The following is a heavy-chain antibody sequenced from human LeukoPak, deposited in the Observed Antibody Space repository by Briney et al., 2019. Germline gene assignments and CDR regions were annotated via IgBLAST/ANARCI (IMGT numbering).Heavy chain of an antibody. CDR3: ARFGGTGDLFDY. Sequence: SETLSLTCTVSGGSISRDYWGWIRQAPGKGLEWIGYVYYSGSTNYNPSLKSRVTISVDTSKNQFSLKLSSVTAADTAVYYCARFGGTGDLFDYWGQGTLVTVSS. D-gene: IGHD7-27*01. CDR2: VYYSGST. CDR1: GGSISRDY. J-gene: IGHJ4*02. V-gene: IGHV4-59*01.